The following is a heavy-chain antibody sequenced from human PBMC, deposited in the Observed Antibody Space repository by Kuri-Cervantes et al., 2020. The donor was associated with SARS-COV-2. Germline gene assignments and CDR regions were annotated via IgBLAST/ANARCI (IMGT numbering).Heavy chain of an antibody. CDR1: GFTFSDHY. Sequence: GGSLRLSCAASGFTFSDHYMDWVRQAPGKGLEWVGRTRNKANSYTTEYAASVKGRFTISRDDSKNSLYLQMNSLKTEDKAVYYCAREWIYQGYCSGGSCQRHELWFDPWGQGTLVTVSS. CDR2: TRNKANSYTT. D-gene: IGHD2-15*01. J-gene: IGHJ5*02. CDR3: AREWIYQGYCSGGSCQRHELWFDP. V-gene: IGHV3-72*01.